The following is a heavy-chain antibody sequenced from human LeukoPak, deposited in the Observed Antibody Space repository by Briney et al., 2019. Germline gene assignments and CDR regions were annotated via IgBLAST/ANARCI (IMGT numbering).Heavy chain of an antibody. CDR2: MNPSSGYT. Sequence: GASVKVSCKAAGYTFTSHDINWVRQAAGQGLEWMGWMNPSSGYTGYAQKFQGRITLTRDTSSSNAYMELSSLRSDDTAVYYCARMRGYSLGYWYLDVWGRGTLVSVSS. J-gene: IGHJ2*01. D-gene: IGHD5-18*01. CDR1: GYTFTSHD. V-gene: IGHV1-8*01. CDR3: ARMRGYSLGYWYLDV.